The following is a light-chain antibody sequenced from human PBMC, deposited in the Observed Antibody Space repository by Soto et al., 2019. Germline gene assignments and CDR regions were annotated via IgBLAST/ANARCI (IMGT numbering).Light chain of an antibody. CDR3: QQNSNSPPYT. J-gene: IGKJ2*01. V-gene: IGKV1-39*01. CDR1: QSIAYY. Sequence: DIQMTQSPSSLSASVGDRVTITCRASQSIAYYLHWFQQKPGKAPTLLIYAASSLQIGVPSRFSGSGSGTDFTLTISRLQPEDFATYYCQQNSNSPPYTFGQGTKLDVK. CDR2: AAS.